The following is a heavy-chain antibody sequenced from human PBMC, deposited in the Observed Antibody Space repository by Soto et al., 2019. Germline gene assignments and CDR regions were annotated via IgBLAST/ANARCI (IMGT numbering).Heavy chain of an antibody. V-gene: IGHV1-46*01. CDR3: ARPRYSSSWYQFGPDAFDI. CDR1: GYTFTSYY. J-gene: IGHJ3*02. CDR2: INASSGNT. D-gene: IGHD6-13*01. Sequence: GASVKVSCKASGYTFTSYYMHWVRQAPGQGLEWMGRINASSGNTRYSQKFQGRVTITRDTSTSTAYMELSSLRSEDTAVYYCARPRYSSSWYQFGPDAFDIWGQGTMVTVSS.